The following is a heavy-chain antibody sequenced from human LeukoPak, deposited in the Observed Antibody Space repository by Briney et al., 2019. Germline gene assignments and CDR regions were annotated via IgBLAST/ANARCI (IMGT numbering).Heavy chain of an antibody. CDR2: ISYDGSNK. D-gene: IGHD3-22*01. CDR3: AREPTFNYYDSSGYFDY. Sequence: PSGTLSLTCAVSGGSISSSNWWSWVRQPPGKGLEWVAVISYDGSNKYYADSVKGRFTISRDNSKNTLYLQMNSLRAEDTAVYYCAREPTFNYYDSSGYFDYWGQGTLVTVSS. J-gene: IGHJ4*02. CDR1: GGSISSSN. V-gene: IGHV3-30-3*01.